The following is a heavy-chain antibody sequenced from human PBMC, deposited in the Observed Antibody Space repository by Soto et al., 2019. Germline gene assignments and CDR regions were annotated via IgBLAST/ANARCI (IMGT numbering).Heavy chain of an antibody. D-gene: IGHD2-15*01. J-gene: IGHJ6*02. CDR1: GGTFSSYA. Sequence: QVQLVQSGAEVKKPGSSVKVSCKASGGTFSSYAISWVRQAPGQGLEWMGGIIPIFGTANYAQKFQGRVTITADEYTSTAYMELSSLRSEDTAVYYCARDDVVVVAATPYYYYGMYVWGQGTTVTVSS. CDR3: ARDDVVVVAATPYYYYGMYV. V-gene: IGHV1-69*01. CDR2: IIPIFGTA.